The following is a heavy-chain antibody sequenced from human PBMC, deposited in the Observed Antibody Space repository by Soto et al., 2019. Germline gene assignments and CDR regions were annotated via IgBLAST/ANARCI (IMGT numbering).Heavy chain of an antibody. CDR1: GGTFSSYT. Sequence: QVQLVQSGAEVKKPGSSVKVSCKASGGTFSSYTISWVRQAPGQGLEWMGRIIPILGIANYAQKFQGRVTSTADKSTSTAYMELSSLRSEDTAVYYCAREGDGYNSRGDWDDYWGQGTLVTVSS. J-gene: IGHJ4*02. D-gene: IGHD5-12*01. V-gene: IGHV1-69*08. CDR3: AREGDGYNSRGDWDDY. CDR2: IIPILGIA.